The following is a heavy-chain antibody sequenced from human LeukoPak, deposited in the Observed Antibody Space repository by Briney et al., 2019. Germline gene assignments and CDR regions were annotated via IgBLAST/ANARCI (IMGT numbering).Heavy chain of an antibody. D-gene: IGHD3-22*01. V-gene: IGHV4-34*01. J-gene: IGHJ4*02. Sequence: PSETLSLTCAVYGGSFSGYYWSWIRQPPGKGLEWIGEINHSGSTNYNPSLKSRVTISVDTSKNQFSLKLSSVTAADTAAYYCARLGLGEPYDSSGFSYFDYWGQGTLVTVSS. CDR1: GGSFSGYY. CDR2: INHSGST. CDR3: ARLGLGEPYDSSGFSYFDY.